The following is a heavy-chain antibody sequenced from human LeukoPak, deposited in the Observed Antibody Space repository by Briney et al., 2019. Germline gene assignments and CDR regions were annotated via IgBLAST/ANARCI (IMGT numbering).Heavy chain of an antibody. V-gene: IGHV5-51*01. Sequence: GESLKISCKGSGYSFTSYWIGWVRQMPGRGLEWMGIIYPGDSDTRYSPSFQGQVTISADKSISTAYLQWSSLKASDTAMYYCARRGGRYSGRDAFDIWGQGTMVTVSS. CDR2: IYPGDSDT. CDR1: GYSFTSYW. CDR3: ARRGGRYSGRDAFDI. D-gene: IGHD1-26*01. J-gene: IGHJ3*02.